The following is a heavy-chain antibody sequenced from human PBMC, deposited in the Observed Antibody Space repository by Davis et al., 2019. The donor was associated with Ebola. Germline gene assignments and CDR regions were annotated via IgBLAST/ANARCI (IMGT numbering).Heavy chain of an antibody. J-gene: IGHJ4*02. CDR3: AKPLTLSEGYFDY. CDR1: GFTFSSYG. Sequence: GESLKISCAASGFTFSSYGMHWVRQAPGKGLEWVAVISYDGSNKYYADSVKGRFTISRDNSKNTLYLQMNSLRAEDTAVYYCAKPLTLSEGYFDYWGQGTLVTVSS. D-gene: IGHD2/OR15-2a*01. V-gene: IGHV3-30*18. CDR2: ISYDGSNK.